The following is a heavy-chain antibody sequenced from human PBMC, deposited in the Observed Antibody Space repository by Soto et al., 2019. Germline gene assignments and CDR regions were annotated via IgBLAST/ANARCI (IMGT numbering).Heavy chain of an antibody. Sequence: QVQLVESGGGVVQPGRSLRLSCAASGFTFSSYAMHWVRQAPGKGLEWVALISYDGSNKDYADSVKGRFTISRDNSKNTLYLQMNSLRGEDTAVYYCARGAGQLGPLYGMDVCGQGTTVTVSS. CDR1: GFTFSSYA. V-gene: IGHV3-30-3*01. J-gene: IGHJ6*02. CDR3: ARGAGQLGPLYGMDV. CDR2: ISYDGSNK. D-gene: IGHD1-1*01.